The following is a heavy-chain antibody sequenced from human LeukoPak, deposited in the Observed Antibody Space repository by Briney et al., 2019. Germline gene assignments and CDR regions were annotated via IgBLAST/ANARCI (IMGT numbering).Heavy chain of an antibody. CDR3: GRQNPRRNDGFDY. Sequence: PSETLSLTCAVYGGSFSGYYWSWLRPPPGKGLEWIGEINHSASTNYNPSIKSRVTISVDTSNNQFPLKLSSVTAADTAVYYWGRQNPRRNDGFDYWGQGTLVTVSS. D-gene: IGHD1-1*01. J-gene: IGHJ4*02. V-gene: IGHV4-34*01. CDR1: GGSFSGYY. CDR2: INHSAST.